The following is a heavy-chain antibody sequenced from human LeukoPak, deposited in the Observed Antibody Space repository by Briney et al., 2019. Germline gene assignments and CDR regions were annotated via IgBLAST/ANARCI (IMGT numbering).Heavy chain of an antibody. CDR3: ARGDCSSTSCPWDY. V-gene: IGHV1-69*13. J-gene: IGHJ3*01. Sequence: SVKVSCKASGGTFSSYAISWVRQAPGQGLEWMGGIIPIFGTSNYAQRFQGRVTITADESTSTGYMELSSLRSEDTAVYYCARGDCSSTSCPWDYWGQGTMVTVSS. CDR1: GGTFSSYA. D-gene: IGHD2-2*01. CDR2: IIPIFGTS.